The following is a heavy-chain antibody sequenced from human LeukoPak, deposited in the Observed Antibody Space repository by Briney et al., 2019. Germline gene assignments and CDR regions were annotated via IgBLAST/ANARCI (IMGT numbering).Heavy chain of an antibody. CDR1: GFILSNAW. J-gene: IGHJ4*02. D-gene: IGHD5-12*01. CDR3: TTAQDSGSDRSDH. V-gene: IGHV3-15*01. CDR2: IKSKTDGGTA. Sequence: GSLRLSCAASGFILSNAWVRWVRQAPGKGLEWVGRIKSKTDGGTADYAAPVKGRFAITRDDSKNTLYLQMNSLKTEDTAVYYCTTAQDSGSDRSDHWGQGTLVTVSS.